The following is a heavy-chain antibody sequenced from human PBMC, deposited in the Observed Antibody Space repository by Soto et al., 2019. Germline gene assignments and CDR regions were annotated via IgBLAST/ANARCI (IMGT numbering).Heavy chain of an antibody. Sequence: QVQLVESGGGVVQPGRSLRLSCITSEFIFSNYGMHWVRQAPGKGLEWVAVVWYDGSKKYYADSVKGRFTISRDNSKNTLYLQMNSLRVEDTALYYCARDLGLYGMDVWGQWTSVTVPS. CDR2: VWYDGSKK. CDR3: ARDLGLYGMDV. CDR1: EFIFSNYG. J-gene: IGHJ6*02. V-gene: IGHV3-33*01.